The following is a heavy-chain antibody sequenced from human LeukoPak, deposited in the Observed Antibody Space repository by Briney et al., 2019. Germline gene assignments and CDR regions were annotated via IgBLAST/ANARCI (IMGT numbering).Heavy chain of an antibody. CDR2: IRYDGSNK. J-gene: IGHJ6*03. Sequence: PGGSLRLSCAASGFTFSSYGMHWVRQAPGKGLEWVAFIRYDGSNKYYADSVKGRFTISRDNSKNTLYLQMNSLRAEDTAVYYCARSGRSYYYYMDVWGKGTTVTVSS. CDR3: ARSGRSYYYYMDV. CDR1: GFTFSSYG. V-gene: IGHV3-30*02.